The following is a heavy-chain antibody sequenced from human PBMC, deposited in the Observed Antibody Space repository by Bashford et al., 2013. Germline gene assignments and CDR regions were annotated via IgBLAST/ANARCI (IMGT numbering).Heavy chain of an antibody. CDR2: ISAYNGNT. CDR3: ARGAPELRYFDWFRYGMDV. CDR1: GYTFSSYD. D-gene: IGHD3-9*01. Sequence: ASVKVSCKASGYTFSSYDISWVRQAPGQGLEWMGWISAYNGNTNYAQKFQGWVTMTRDTSISTAYMELSRLRSDDTAVYYCARGAPELRYFDWFRYGMDVWGQGTTVTVSS. J-gene: IGHJ6*02. V-gene: IGHV1-18*01.